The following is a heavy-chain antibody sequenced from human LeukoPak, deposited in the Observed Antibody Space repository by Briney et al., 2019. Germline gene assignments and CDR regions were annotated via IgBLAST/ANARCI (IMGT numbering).Heavy chain of an antibody. CDR1: GFTFSSYA. CDR3: ARDKIVVVPATRYYYYYYGMDV. V-gene: IGHV3-30-3*01. CDR2: ISYDGSNK. D-gene: IGHD2-2*01. Sequence: GRSLRLSCAVSGFTFSSYAMHWVRPAPGKGLEWVAVISYDGSNKYYADSVKGRFTNSRDNSKNTLYLQINSLRAEDTAVYYCARDKIVVVPATRYYYYYYGMDVWGQGTTVTVSS. J-gene: IGHJ6*02.